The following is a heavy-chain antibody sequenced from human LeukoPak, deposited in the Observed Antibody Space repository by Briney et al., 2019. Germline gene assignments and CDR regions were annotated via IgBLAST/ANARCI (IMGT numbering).Heavy chain of an antibody. CDR2: INPNSGGT. J-gene: IGHJ4*02. V-gene: IGHV1-2*02. CDR1: GYTFTGYY. Sequence: ASVKVSCKASGYTFTGYYMHWVRQAPGQGLEWMGWINPNSGGTNYAQKFQGRVTMTRDTSISTAYMELSRLRPVDTAVYHCARVYYDILTGYPWFDYWGQGTLVTVSS. D-gene: IGHD3-9*01. CDR3: ARVYYDILTGYPWFDY.